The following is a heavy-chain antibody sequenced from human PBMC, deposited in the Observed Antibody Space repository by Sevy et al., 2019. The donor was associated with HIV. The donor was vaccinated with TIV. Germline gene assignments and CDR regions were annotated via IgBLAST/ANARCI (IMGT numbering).Heavy chain of an antibody. J-gene: IGHJ6*02. CDR1: GLTFRNFW. Sequence: GGSLRLSCVVSGLTFRNFWMSWVRQAPGKGLEWVANIRQDGSEKYYVDSVRGRFTISRDNAKNSLFLQLNSLRADDTAIYYCAKSYFGSGTSYGMDLWGRRTTVTVSS. CDR3: AKSYFGSGTSYGMDL. D-gene: IGHD3-10*01. CDR2: IRQDGSEK. V-gene: IGHV3-7*01.